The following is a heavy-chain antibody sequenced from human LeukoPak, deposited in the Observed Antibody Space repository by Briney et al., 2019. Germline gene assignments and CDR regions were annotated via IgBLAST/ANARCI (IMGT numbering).Heavy chain of an antibody. V-gene: IGHV1-2*02. Sequence: ASVTVSCKASGYTFTGYYMHWVRQAPGQGLEWMGWINPNSGGTNYAQKFQGRVTITRDTSISTAYMELSRLRSGDTAVYYCARDVRENYYYYYMDVWGKGTTVSISS. D-gene: IGHD1-26*01. J-gene: IGHJ6*03. CDR2: INPNSGGT. CDR3: ARDVRENYYYYYMDV. CDR1: GYTFTGYY.